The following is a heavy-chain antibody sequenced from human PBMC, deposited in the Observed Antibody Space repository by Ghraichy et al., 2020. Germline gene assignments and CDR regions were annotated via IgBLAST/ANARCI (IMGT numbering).Heavy chain of an antibody. V-gene: IGHV3-53*01. D-gene: IGHD1-7*01. CDR3: ARGGVGNYDRNYYFDY. J-gene: IGHJ4*02. CDR1: GFTVSSNY. Sequence: GGSLRLSCAASGFTVSSNYMSWVRQAPGKGLEWVSVIYSGGSTYYADSVKGRFTISRDNSKNTLYLQMNSLRAEDTAVYYCARGGVGNYDRNYYFDYWGQGTLVTVSS. CDR2: IYSGGST.